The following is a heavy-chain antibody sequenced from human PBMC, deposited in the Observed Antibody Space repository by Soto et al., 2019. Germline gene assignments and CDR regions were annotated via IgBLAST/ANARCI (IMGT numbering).Heavy chain of an antibody. CDR2: ISHDGSNR. D-gene: IGHD3-16*01. Sequence: QVQLVESGGGVVQPGRSLRLSCAASGFTFSGYGMHWVRQAPGKGVEWISLISHDGSNRYYADSVKGRLTISRDNSNNTLFLQLNRLSPGDTAMYYCFGNLFWRGYWGQGALVTVSS. V-gene: IGHV3-30*03. CDR3: FGNLFWRGY. CDR1: GFTFSGYG. J-gene: IGHJ4*02.